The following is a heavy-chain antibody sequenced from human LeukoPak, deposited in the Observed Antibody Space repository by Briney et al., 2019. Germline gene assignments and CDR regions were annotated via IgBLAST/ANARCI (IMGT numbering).Heavy chain of an antibody. J-gene: IGHJ4*02. D-gene: IGHD2-2*01. Sequence: SETLSLTCTVSGGSLTNTNYYWGWIRQPPGKGLEWIGSIYSSGTTYYNPSLKSRVTISVDASKNQFSLTLTSVTAADTAVYYCARHPSLSRFSFDYWGQGTLVTVSS. CDR1: GGSLTNTNYY. CDR2: IYSSGTT. CDR3: ARHPSLSRFSFDY. V-gene: IGHV4-39*01.